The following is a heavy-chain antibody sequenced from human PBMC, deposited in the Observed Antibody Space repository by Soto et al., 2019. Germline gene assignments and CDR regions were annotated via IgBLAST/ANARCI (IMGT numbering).Heavy chain of an antibody. Sequence: ASVKVSCKASGYTFTNFHMHWARQAPGQGPEWMGIINPTDGSTTYAQRFRGRVTMTRDMSTSTFYMELSSLTSEDTAVYYWARRADSGSYWDFFAHWGQGALVTVSS. J-gene: IGHJ4*02. V-gene: IGHV1-46*01. CDR3: ARRADSGSYWDFFAH. D-gene: IGHD1-26*01. CDR2: INPTDGST. CDR1: GYTFTNFH.